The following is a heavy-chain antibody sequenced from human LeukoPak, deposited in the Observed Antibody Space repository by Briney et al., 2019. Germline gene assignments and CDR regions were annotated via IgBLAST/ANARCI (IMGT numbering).Heavy chain of an antibody. D-gene: IGHD6-13*01. Sequence: ASVKVSCKASGYTFTSYYMHWVRQAPGQGLEWMGWINPNGGGTNYAQKFQGRVTMTRDTSISIAYMELSRLRSDDTAVYYCARGIAAAKNWFDPWGQGTLVTVSS. V-gene: IGHV1-2*02. J-gene: IGHJ5*02. CDR3: ARGIAAAKNWFDP. CDR1: GYTFTSYY. CDR2: INPNGGGT.